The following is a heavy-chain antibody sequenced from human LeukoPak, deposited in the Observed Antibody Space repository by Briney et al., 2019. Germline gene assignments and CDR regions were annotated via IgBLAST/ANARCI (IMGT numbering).Heavy chain of an antibody. CDR2: IIPIFGTA. CDR3: ARGESIAARLDY. J-gene: IGHJ4*02. Sequence: SVKVSCKAFGGTFSSYAISWVRQAPGQGLEWMGGIIPIFGTANYAQKFQGRVTITTDESTSTAYMELSSLRSEDTAVYYCARGESIAARLDYWGQGTLVTVSS. D-gene: IGHD6-6*01. V-gene: IGHV1-69*05. CDR1: GGTFSSYA.